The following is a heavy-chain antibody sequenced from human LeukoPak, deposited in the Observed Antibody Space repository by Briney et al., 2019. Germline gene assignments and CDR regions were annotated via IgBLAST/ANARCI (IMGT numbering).Heavy chain of an antibody. CDR3: ALISYCTTVTCYYLDY. CDR1: GYTFTTYP. V-gene: IGHV1-18*01. CDR2: ITTYNGDT. Sequence: TGASVKVSCETSGYTFTTYPINWVRQAPGQGLEWMGWITTYNGDTNYAQNLQGRVTMTADTSTSTAYMELRSLRSDDTAVYYCALISYCTTVTCYYLDYWGQGTLVTVSS. D-gene: IGHD2-8*01. J-gene: IGHJ4*02.